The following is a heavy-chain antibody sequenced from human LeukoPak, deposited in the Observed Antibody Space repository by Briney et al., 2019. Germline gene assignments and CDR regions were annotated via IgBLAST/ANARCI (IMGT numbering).Heavy chain of an antibody. CDR2: IYYSGST. J-gene: IGHJ4*02. CDR1: GGSISSYY. D-gene: IGHD4-17*01. CDR3: ARYIVSGQRDDYGDYVEEAPYYFDY. V-gene: IGHV4-59*01. Sequence: SETLSLTCTVSGGSISSYYWSWIRQPPGKGLEWIGYIYYSGSTNYNPSLKSRVTISVDTSKNQFSLKLSSVTAADTAVYYCARYIVSGQRDDYGDYVEEAPYYFDYWGQGTLVTVSS.